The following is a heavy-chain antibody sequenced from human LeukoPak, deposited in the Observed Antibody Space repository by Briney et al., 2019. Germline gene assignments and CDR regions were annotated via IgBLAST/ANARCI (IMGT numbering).Heavy chain of an antibody. CDR2: IYYSGGT. CDR1: GGSISSYY. D-gene: IGHD3-22*01. CDR3: ARAPTMIVVGALDY. J-gene: IGHJ4*02. Sequence: TSETLSLTCTVSGGSISSYYWSWIRQPPGKGLEWIGYIYYSGGTNYNPSLKSRVTISVDTSKNQFSLKLSSVTAADTAVYYCARAPTMIVVGALDYWGQGTLVTVSS. V-gene: IGHV4-59*01.